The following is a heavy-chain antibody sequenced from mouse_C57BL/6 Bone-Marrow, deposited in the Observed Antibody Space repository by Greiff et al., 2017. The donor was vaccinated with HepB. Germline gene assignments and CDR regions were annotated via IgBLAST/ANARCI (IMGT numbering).Heavy chain of an antibody. Sequence: EVQLQQSGEGLVKPGGSLKLSCAASGFTFSSYAMSWVRQTPEKRLEWVAYISSGGDYIYYADTVKGRFTISRDSARNTLYLQMSSLKSEDTAMYYCTREERQLRLRFAYWGQGTLVTVSA. D-gene: IGHD3-2*02. J-gene: IGHJ3*01. CDR3: TREERQLRLRFAY. CDR1: GFTFSSYA. V-gene: IGHV5-9-1*02. CDR2: ISSGGDYI.